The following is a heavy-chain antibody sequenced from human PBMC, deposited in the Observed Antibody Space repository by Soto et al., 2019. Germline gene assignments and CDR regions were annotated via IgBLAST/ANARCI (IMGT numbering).Heavy chain of an antibody. CDR2: LSGSGTST. J-gene: IGHJ4*02. CDR1: GFSFVNYA. Sequence: AGVSLRLSCAASGFSFVNYAMNWVRQAPGKGLEWVSGLSGSGTSTYYADSVKGRFTISRDNSRDTLFLQMNSLTADDTAVYYCAKATTNGGWFNPFDSWGQGALVTVSS. D-gene: IGHD6-19*01. CDR3: AKATTNGGWFNPFDS. V-gene: IGHV3-23*01.